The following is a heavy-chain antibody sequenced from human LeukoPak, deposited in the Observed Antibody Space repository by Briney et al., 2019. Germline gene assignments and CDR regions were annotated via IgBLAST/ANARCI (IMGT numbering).Heavy chain of an antibody. J-gene: IGHJ4*02. V-gene: IGHV3-7*01. CDR3: ARDRWGYSYGGD. CDR1: GFTFDDYG. Sequence: GGSLRLSCAASGFTFDDYGMSWVRQAPGKGLEWVANIKQDGSEKYYVDSVKGRFTISRGNAKNSLYLQMNSLRADDTAVYYCARDRWGYSYGGDWGQGTLVTVSS. D-gene: IGHD5-18*01. CDR2: IKQDGSEK.